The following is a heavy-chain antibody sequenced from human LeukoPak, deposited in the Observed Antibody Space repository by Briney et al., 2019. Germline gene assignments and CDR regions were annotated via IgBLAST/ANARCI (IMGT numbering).Heavy chain of an antibody. CDR1: GFTFSSYW. D-gene: IGHD4/OR15-4a*01. J-gene: IGHJ4*02. Sequence: AGSLRLSCAASGFTFSSYWMTWVRQAQGKGLEWVANIKEDGTDNYYVDSVKGRFTISRDNAKNSLFLQLGSLRADDTAVYYCARASMGGRDYHLDSWGQGTLVTVSS. CDR3: ARASMGGRDYHLDS. CDR2: IKEDGTDN. V-gene: IGHV3-7*01.